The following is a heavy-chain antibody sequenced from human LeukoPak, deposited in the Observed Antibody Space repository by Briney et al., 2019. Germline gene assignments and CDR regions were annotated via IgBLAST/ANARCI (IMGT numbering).Heavy chain of an antibody. CDR3: ARLLQSQTGELDY. J-gene: IGHJ4*02. Sequence: GESLKISCKGSGYSFTNNWIGWVRQMPGKGLEWMGIIYPGDSDIRYSPSFLGQVTISADKSISTAYLQWSSLKATDTAMYYCARLLQSQTGELDYWGQGTLVTVSS. V-gene: IGHV5-51*01. D-gene: IGHD7-27*01. CDR2: IYPGDSDI. CDR1: GYSFTNNW.